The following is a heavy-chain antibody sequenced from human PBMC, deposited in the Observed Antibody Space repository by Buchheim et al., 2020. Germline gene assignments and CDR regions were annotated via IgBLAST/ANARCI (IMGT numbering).Heavy chain of an antibody. CDR1: GDSISSNSFF. D-gene: IGHD5/OR15-5a*01. V-gene: IGHV4-39*01. J-gene: IGHJ3*02. CDR2: MHYSGNT. Sequence: QLQLQESGPGLMKPSETLSLTCTVSGDSISSNSFFWGWIRQPPGKGLEWIGSMHYSGNTYYNPSLKSRVAISIDTSKNQFSLKLSSETAADTAVYYCARRSRSLHAFDIWGQGT. CDR3: ARRSRSLHAFDI.